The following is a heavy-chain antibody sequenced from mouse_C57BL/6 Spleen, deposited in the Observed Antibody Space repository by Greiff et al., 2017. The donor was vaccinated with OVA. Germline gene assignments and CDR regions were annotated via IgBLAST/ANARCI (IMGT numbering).Heavy chain of an antibody. J-gene: IGHJ2*01. Sequence: QVHVKQPGAELVKPGASVKLSCKASGYTFTSYWMHWVKQRPGQGLEWIGMIHPNSGSTNYNEKFKSKATLTVDKSSSTAYMQLSSLTSEDSAVYYCARGDDYDEGYFDYWGQGTTLTVSS. CDR2: IHPNSGST. CDR1: GYTFTSYW. V-gene: IGHV1-64*01. D-gene: IGHD2-4*01. CDR3: ARGDDYDEGYFDY.